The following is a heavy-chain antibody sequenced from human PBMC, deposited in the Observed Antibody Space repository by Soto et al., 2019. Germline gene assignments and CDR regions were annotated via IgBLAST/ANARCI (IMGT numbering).Heavy chain of an antibody. CDR1: GGTFSSYA. CDR2: IIPIFGTA. J-gene: IGHJ3*02. Sequence: QVQLVQSGAEVKKPGSSVKVSCKASGGTFSSYAISWVRQAPGQGLEWMGGIIPIFGTANYAQKFQGRVTITADESTSTAYMELSSRRSEDTAVYYCSRGGRDYYDSSGYCRHDAFDIWGQGTMVTVSS. D-gene: IGHD3-22*01. CDR3: SRGGRDYYDSSGYCRHDAFDI. V-gene: IGHV1-69*12.